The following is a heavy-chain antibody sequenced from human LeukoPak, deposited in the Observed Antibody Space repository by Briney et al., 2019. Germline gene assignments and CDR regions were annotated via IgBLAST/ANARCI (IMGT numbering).Heavy chain of an antibody. CDR1: GFTFSSYG. CDR3: AKTGYSSLGAFDI. D-gene: IGHD6-19*01. Sequence: GGSLRLSCAASGFTFSSYGMHWLRQAPGKELEWVAFIRYDGSNKYYADSVKGRFTISRDNSKNTLYLQMNSLRAEDTAVYYCAKTGYSSLGAFDIWGQGTMVTVSS. V-gene: IGHV3-30*02. CDR2: IRYDGSNK. J-gene: IGHJ3*02.